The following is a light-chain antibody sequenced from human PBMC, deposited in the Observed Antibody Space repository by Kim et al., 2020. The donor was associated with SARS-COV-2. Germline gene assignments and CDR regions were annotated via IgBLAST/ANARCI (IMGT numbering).Light chain of an antibody. V-gene: IGLV2-23*01. J-gene: IGLJ3*02. CDR3: CSYAGSNWV. Sequence: PGQSITISCTGTSIDVGSYNLVSWYQQHPGKAPKLMIYEGSKRPSGVSNRFSGSKSGNTASLTISGLQAEDEADYYCCSYAGSNWVFGGGTQLTVL. CDR2: EGS. CDR1: SIDVGSYNL.